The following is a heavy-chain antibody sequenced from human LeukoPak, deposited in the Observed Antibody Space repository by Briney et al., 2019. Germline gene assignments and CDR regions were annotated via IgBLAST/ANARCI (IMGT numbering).Heavy chain of an antibody. J-gene: IGHJ4*02. Sequence: PSETLSLTCNVSGDSISSSIYYWGWIRQPPGKGLEWIGSIYYSGSVYYNPSLESRVTISIDTSQNHFSLKLSSVTAADTAVYYCARLAVANSRKFDYWGQGTLVTVSS. D-gene: IGHD6-19*01. CDR2: IYYSGSV. CDR3: ARLAVANSRKFDY. CDR1: GDSISSSIYY. V-gene: IGHV4-39*02.